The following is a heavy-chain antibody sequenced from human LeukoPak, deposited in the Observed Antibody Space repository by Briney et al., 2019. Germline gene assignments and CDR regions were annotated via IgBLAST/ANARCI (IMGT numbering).Heavy chain of an antibody. CDR2: IWYDGSNK. V-gene: IGHV3-33*01. CDR3: ARPPGRTGAFDI. Sequence: GGSLRLSCAASGFTFSSYGMHWVRQAPGKGLEWVAFIWYDGSNKYYADSVKGRFTISRDNSKNTLYLQMNSLRAEDTAVYYCARPPGRTGAFDIWGQGTMVTVSS. J-gene: IGHJ3*02. D-gene: IGHD3-10*01. CDR1: GFTFSSYG.